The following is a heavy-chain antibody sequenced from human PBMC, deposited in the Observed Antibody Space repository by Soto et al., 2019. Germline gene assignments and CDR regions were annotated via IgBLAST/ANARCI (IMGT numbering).Heavy chain of an antibody. CDR2: MVGDGSSS. J-gene: IGHJ4*02. CDR3: AKDLRPDGRYDLDY. CDR1: GFIFRTYA. D-gene: IGHD1-26*01. V-gene: IGHV3-23*01. Sequence: EVQLLESGGGLAQPGGSLRLSCAASGFIFRTYAMNWVRQAPGKGLEWVSVMVGDGSSSDYADSVRGRFTISRDNSKNTLYLQMNNLRAEDTAAYYCAKDLRPDGRYDLDYWGQGTLVTVSS.